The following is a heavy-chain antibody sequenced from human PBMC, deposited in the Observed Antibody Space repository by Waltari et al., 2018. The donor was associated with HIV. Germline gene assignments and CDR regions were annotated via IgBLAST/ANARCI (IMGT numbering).Heavy chain of an antibody. Sequence: EVQLLESGGGLVQPGGSLRLPCAASGFTFSRYALSWVRQAPGKGLEWVSVISGSGGSTYYADFVKGRFTISRDNSKNTLYLQMNSLRAEDTAVYYCAKEGIAGRPSVPDYWGQGTLVTVSS. D-gene: IGHD6-6*01. J-gene: IGHJ4*02. CDR1: GFTFSRYA. CDR2: ISGSGGST. CDR3: AKEGIAGRPSVPDY. V-gene: IGHV3-23*01.